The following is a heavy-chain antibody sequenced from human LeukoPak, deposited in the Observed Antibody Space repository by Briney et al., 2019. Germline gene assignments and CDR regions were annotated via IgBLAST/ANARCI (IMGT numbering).Heavy chain of an antibody. J-gene: IGHJ4*02. V-gene: IGHV4-61*02. Sequence: SETLSLTCSVSGDSISSSSSYWGWIRQPAGKGLEWIGRIYTSGSTNYNPSLKSRVTMSVDTSKNQFSLKLSSVTAADTAVYYCARDAVRTPESYYYDSSGYYYSDYWGQGTLVTVSS. CDR1: GDSISSSSSY. CDR2: IYTSGST. CDR3: ARDAVRTPESYYYDSSGYYYSDY. D-gene: IGHD3-22*01.